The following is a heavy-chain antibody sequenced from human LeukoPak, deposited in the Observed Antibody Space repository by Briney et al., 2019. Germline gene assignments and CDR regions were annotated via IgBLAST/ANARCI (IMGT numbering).Heavy chain of an antibody. CDR2: IYHSGST. CDR3: ARDGGYSYGSGDY. D-gene: IGHD5-18*01. Sequence: PSETLSLTCTVSGDTLSTSFYYWSWIRQPPGKGLEWVGYIYHSGSTYYNPSLKSRVTISVDRSKNQFSLKLSSVTAADTAVYYCARDGGYSYGSGDYWGQGTLVTVSS. J-gene: IGHJ4*02. CDR1: GDTLSTSFYY. V-gene: IGHV4-30-2*01.